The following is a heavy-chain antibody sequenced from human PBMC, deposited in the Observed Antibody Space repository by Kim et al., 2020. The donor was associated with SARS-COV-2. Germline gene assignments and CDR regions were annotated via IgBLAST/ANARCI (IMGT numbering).Heavy chain of an antibody. D-gene: IGHD6-19*01. Sequence: GGSLRLSCAASGFTFSSYAMNWVRQAPGKGLEWVSSISYSSKTIYYADSLKGRFTISRDNAKNSVYLQMNNLRAEDTAVFYCARSERITVAGRRYFDYWGQGTLVTVSS. CDR2: ISYSSKTI. V-gene: IGHV3-21*01. CDR3: ARSERITVAGRRYFDY. J-gene: IGHJ4*02. CDR1: GFTFSSYA.